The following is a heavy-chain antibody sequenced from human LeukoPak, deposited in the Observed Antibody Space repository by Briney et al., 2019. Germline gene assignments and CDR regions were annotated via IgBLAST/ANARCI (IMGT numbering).Heavy chain of an antibody. CDR3: ARANYYGSGSLKSFDP. D-gene: IGHD3-10*01. CDR2: INHSGST. J-gene: IGHJ5*02. CDR1: DGSIRSYY. Sequence: PSETLSLTCTISDGSIRSYYWNWIRQPPGKGLEWIGEINHSGSTNYNPSLKSRVTISVDTSKNQFSLKLSSVTAADTAVYYCARANYYGSGSLKSFDPWGQGTLVTVSS. V-gene: IGHV4-34*01.